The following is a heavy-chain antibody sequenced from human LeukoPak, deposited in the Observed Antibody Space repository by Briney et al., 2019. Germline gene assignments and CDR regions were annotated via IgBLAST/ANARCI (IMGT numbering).Heavy chain of an antibody. CDR3: ARARSGYYYDY. V-gene: IGHV3-7*01. J-gene: IGHJ4*02. CDR2: IKEDGSEK. D-gene: IGHD3-22*01. CDR1: GFTFSRLW. Sequence: GGSLRLPCAASGFTFSRLWMSWVRQAPGKGLEWVANIKEDGSEKYYVDSVKGRFTISRDNAKNSLYLQVNSLRAEDTAVYYCARARSGYYYDYWGQGTLVTVSS.